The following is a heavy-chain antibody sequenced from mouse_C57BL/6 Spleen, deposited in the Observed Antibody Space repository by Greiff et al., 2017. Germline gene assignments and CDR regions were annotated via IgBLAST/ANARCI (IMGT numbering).Heavy chain of an antibody. CDR2: IDPSDSYT. CDR3: ARSDSNYVLYAMDY. J-gene: IGHJ4*01. Sequence: VQLQQPGAELVMPGASVKLSCKASGYTFTSYWMHWVKQRPGQGLEWIGEIDPSDSYTNYNQKFKGKSTLTVDKSSSTAYMQLSSLTSEDSAVYYCARSDSNYVLYAMDYWGQGTSVTVSS. D-gene: IGHD2-5*01. V-gene: IGHV1-69*01. CDR1: GYTFTSYW.